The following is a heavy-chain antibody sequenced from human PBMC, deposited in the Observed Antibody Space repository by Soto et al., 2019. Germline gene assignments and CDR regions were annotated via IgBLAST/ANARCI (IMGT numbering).Heavy chain of an antibody. D-gene: IGHD5-18*01. V-gene: IGHV3-30-3*01. CDR1: GFTFSSYA. Sequence: GGSLRLSCAASGFTFSSYAMHWVRQAPGKGLEWVAVISYDGSNKYYADSVKGRFTISRDNSKNTLYLQMNSLRAEDTAVYYCARDVDTARALDYWGQGTLVTVSS. CDR2: ISYDGSNK. CDR3: ARDVDTARALDY. J-gene: IGHJ4*02.